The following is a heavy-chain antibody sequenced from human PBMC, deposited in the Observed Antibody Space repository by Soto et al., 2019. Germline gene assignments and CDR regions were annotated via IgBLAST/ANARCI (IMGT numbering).Heavy chain of an antibody. V-gene: IGHV4-59*01. D-gene: IGHD6-13*01. CDR1: GGSISSYY. CDR3: ARDQGSSSWFWFDP. Sequence: LXLTCSISGGSISSYYWSWIRQPPVKGLEWIGYIYYSGSTNYNPSLKSRVTISVDTSKNQFSLKLSSVTAADTAVYYCARDQGSSSWFWFDPWGQGTLVTVSS. J-gene: IGHJ5*02. CDR2: IYYSGST.